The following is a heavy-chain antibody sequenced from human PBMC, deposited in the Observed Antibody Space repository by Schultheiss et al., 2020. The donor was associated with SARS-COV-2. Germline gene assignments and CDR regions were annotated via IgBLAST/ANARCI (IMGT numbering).Heavy chain of an antibody. Sequence: GGSLRLSCAASGFTFSSYGMHWVRQAPGKGLEWVSAISGSGGSTYYADSVKGRFTISRDNSKNTLYLQMNSLRAEDTAVYYCAIDALAGNFDYWGQGTLVTVSS. CDR2: ISGSGGST. J-gene: IGHJ4*02. CDR1: GFTFSSYG. D-gene: IGHD6-19*01. CDR3: AIDALAGNFDY. V-gene: IGHV3-23*01.